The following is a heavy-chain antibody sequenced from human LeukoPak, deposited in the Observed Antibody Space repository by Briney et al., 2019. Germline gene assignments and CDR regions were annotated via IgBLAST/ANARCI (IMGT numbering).Heavy chain of an antibody. V-gene: IGHV1-69*13. D-gene: IGHD4-23*01. CDR1: GGTFSSYA. CDR3: ARVGVVTYDAFDI. J-gene: IGHJ3*02. CDR2: IIPIFGTA. Sequence: SVKVSCKASGGTFSSYAISWVRQAPGQGLEWMGGIIPIFGTANYAQKFQGRVTITADESTSTAYMELSSLRSEDTAVYYCARVGVVTYDAFDIWGQGTMVTVSS.